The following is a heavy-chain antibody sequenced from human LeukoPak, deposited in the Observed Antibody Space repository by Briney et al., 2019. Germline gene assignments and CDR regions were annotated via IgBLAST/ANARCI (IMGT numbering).Heavy chain of an antibody. D-gene: IGHD2-2*01. J-gene: IGHJ5*02. V-gene: IGHV4-34*01. CDR1: GGSFSGYY. CDR2: INHSGST. Sequence: SETLSLTCAVYGGSFSGYYWSWIRQPPGKGLEWIGEINHSGSTNYNPSLKSRVTISVDTSKNQFSLKLSSVTAADTAVYYCAREAHCSSTSCYRAGDWFDPWGQGTLATVSS. CDR3: AREAHCSSTSCYRAGDWFDP.